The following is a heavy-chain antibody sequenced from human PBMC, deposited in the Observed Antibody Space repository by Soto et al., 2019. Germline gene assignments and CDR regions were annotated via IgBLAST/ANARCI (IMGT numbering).Heavy chain of an antibody. D-gene: IGHD3-10*01. V-gene: IGHV4-34*01. CDR3: ATTGSVWYGVRYYFDY. J-gene: IGHJ4*02. Sequence: QVHLQQWGAGLLKPSETLSLTCAVYGGSFSGYYWSWIRQPPGKGLEWIGEINHSGSTNYNPSLKSRVTISVDTSKNQFSLKLSSVTAADTAVYYCATTGSVWYGVRYYFDYWGQGTLVTVSS. CDR2: INHSGST. CDR1: GGSFSGYY.